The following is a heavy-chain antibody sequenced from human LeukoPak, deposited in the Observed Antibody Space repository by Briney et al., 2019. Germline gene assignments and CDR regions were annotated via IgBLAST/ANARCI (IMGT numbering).Heavy chain of an antibody. CDR1: GFTFSSYG. CDR2: IWYDGSNK. V-gene: IGHV3-33*08. CDR3: ARDRQWLVSYWFDP. Sequence: GGSLRLSCVVSGFTFSSYGMHWVRQAPGKGLEWVAVIWYDGSNKYYADSVKGRFTISRDNSKNTLYLQMNSLRAEDTAVYYCARDRQWLVSYWFDPWGQGTLVTVSS. J-gene: IGHJ5*02. D-gene: IGHD6-19*01.